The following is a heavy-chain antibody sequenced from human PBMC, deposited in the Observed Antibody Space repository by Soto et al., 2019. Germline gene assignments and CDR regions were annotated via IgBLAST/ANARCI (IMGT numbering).Heavy chain of an antibody. Sequence: VGSLRLSCAASGFTFSSYSMNWVRQAPGKGLEWVSSISSSSSYIYYADSVKGRFTISRDNAKNSLYLQMNSLRAEDTAVYYCARDQWLRLYPQSEYYYYGMDVWGQGTTVTVSS. D-gene: IGHD5-12*01. CDR1: GFTFSSYS. V-gene: IGHV3-21*01. CDR3: ARDQWLRLYPQSEYYYYGMDV. CDR2: ISSSSSYI. J-gene: IGHJ6*02.